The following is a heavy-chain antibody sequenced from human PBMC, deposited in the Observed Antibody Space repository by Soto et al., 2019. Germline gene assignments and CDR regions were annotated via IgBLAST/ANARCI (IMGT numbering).Heavy chain of an antibody. J-gene: IGHJ6*02. CDR2: ISAYNGNT. V-gene: IGHV1-18*04. D-gene: IGHD4-17*01. Sequence: ASVKVSCKASGYTFTSYGISWVRQAPGQGLEWMGWISAYNGNTNYARKLQGRVTMTTDTSTSTAYMELRSLRSDDTAVYYCARVVVDYGDYELGMDVWGQGTTVTVSS. CDR3: ARVVVDYGDYELGMDV. CDR1: GYTFTSYG.